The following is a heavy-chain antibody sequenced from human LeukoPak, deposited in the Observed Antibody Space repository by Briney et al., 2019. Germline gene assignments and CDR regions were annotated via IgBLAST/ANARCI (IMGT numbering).Heavy chain of an antibody. CDR2: IYPNSGGT. D-gene: IGHD5-12*01. Sequence: ASVKVSCKASGYTFTGYDMHWVRQAPGQGLEWMGWIYPNSGGTNYAQRFQGRVTMTTDTSTSTAYMELRSLRSDDTAVYYCARERSGYDWDAFDIWGQGTMVTVSS. J-gene: IGHJ3*02. CDR3: ARERSGYDWDAFDI. V-gene: IGHV1-2*02. CDR1: GYTFTGYD.